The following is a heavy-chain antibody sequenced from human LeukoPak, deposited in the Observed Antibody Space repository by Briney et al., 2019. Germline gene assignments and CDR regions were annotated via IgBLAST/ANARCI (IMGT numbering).Heavy chain of an antibody. Sequence: KDWSYAGEPTQTLTLTCTFSGFSLITSEVGVGWIRQPPGKALEWLALIYWDDDKRYSPSLKSRLTITKDTSKNQVVLTMTNMDPEDTATYYCAHEPTGYNWFDPWGQGTRVTVSS. J-gene: IGHJ5*02. V-gene: IGHV2-5*02. CDR3: AHEPTGYNWFDP. CDR1: GFSLITSEVG. D-gene: IGHD3-9*01. CDR2: IYWDDDK.